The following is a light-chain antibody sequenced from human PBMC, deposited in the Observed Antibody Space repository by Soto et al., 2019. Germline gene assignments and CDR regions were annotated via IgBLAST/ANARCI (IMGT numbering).Light chain of an antibody. CDR2: EVS. CDR1: SSDIGAYKY. J-gene: IGLJ2*01. Sequence: QSAPTQPASVSGSPGQSVTISCTGTSSDIGAYKYVSWYQHHPGKSPRLMIYEVSNRPSGVSNRFSASKSGNTASLTISGLQAEDEADYYCCSYRSTSTLVFGGGTKVTVL. CDR3: CSYRSTSTLV. V-gene: IGLV2-14*01.